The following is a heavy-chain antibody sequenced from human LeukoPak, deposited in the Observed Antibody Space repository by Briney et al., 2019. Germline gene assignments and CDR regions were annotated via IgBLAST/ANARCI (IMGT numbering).Heavy chain of an antibody. CDR2: ISYDGSNK. D-gene: IGHD3-22*01. CDR1: GFTFSSYA. V-gene: IGHV3-30-3*01. CDR3: ASLSITMIVVVTYLPGKPDYFDY. J-gene: IGHJ4*02. Sequence: PGGPLRLSCAASGFTFSSYAMHWVRQAPGKGLEWVAVISYDGSNKYYADSVKGRFTISRDNSKNTLYLQMNSLRAEDTAVYYCASLSITMIVVVTYLPGKPDYFDYWGQGTLVTVSS.